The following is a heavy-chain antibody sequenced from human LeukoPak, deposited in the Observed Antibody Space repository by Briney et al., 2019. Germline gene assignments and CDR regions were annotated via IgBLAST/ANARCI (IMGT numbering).Heavy chain of an antibody. CDR2: GDIGAGAVP. CDR3: ARQVGYCSHGSCYFDY. D-gene: IGHD2-15*01. V-gene: IGHV3-66*04. Sequence: GGSLRLSCAASGFTVSSNYMSWVRQAPGKGLDWVSSVGDIGAGAVPVYADSVKGRFTISRDKSKNTLYLQMNSLRAGDMATYYCARQVGYCSHGSCYFDYWGQGTLVTVSS. J-gene: IGHJ4*02. CDR1: GFTVSSNY.